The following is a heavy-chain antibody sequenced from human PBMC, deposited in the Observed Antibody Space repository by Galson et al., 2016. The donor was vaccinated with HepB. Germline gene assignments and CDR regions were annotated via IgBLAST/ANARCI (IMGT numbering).Heavy chain of an antibody. Sequence: SLRLSCAASGFTFTTYAMSWVRQAPGKGLEWVSGISDSDPSTYYADSVKGRFTISRDNSKNTLYLQMNSLRAEDTAVYCCAKMSSSSAYYSDAFDLWGQGTMVTVSS. CDR1: GFTFTTYA. V-gene: IGHV3-23*01. D-gene: IGHD3-22*01. J-gene: IGHJ3*01. CDR2: ISDSDPST. CDR3: AKMSSSSAYYSDAFDL.